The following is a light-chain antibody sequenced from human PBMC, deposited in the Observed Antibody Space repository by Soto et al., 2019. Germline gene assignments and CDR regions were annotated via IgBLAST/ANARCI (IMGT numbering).Light chain of an antibody. CDR1: RGLLHSSGYHY. Sequence: DILMTQSPLSLTVTPGEPASISCWSSRGLLHSSGYHYLDWFLQKPGQSPQLLIYLGSNRASGVPDRFSGSGSGPNFTLHINRVEAEDVGIYYCMQALQSPRTFGRGTKVEIK. CDR2: LGS. J-gene: IGKJ4*01. CDR3: MQALQSPRT. V-gene: IGKV2-28*01.